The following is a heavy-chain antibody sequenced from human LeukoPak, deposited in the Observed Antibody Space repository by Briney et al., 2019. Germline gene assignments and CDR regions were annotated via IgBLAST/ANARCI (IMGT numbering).Heavy chain of an antibody. J-gene: IGHJ4*02. V-gene: IGHV3-7*03. Sequence: PGGSLRLSCAASGFTSSNYGMSWVRQAPGKGLEWVANIKQDGSEKYYVDSVKGRFTISRDNAKNSLYLQMNSLRAEDTAVYYCARDVDRSFDYWGQGTLVTVSS. CDR1: GFTSSNYG. CDR2: IKQDGSEK. D-gene: IGHD3-16*02. CDR3: ARDVDRSFDY.